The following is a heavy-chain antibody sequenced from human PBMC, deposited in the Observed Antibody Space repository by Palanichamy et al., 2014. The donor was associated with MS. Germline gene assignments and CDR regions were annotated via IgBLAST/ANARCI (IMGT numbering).Heavy chain of an antibody. CDR2: ISYDGSNK. CDR3: ARERYYYDSSGFLAY. Sequence: QAQLVESGGGVVQPGRSLRLSCAASGFTFSSYAMHWVRQAPGKGLEWVAVISYDGSNKYYADSVKGRFTISRDNSKNTLYLQMNSLRAEDTAVYYCARERYYYDSSGFLAYWGQGTLVTVSS. D-gene: IGHD3-22*01. V-gene: IGHV3-30-3*01. CDR1: GFTFSSYA. J-gene: IGHJ4*02.